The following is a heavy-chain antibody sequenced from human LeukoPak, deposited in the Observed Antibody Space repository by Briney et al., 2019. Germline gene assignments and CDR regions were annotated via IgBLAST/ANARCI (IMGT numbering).Heavy chain of an antibody. CDR1: GFTFSGYA. Sequence: GGSLRLSCAASGFTFSGYAMSWVRQAPGKGLEWVSAISGSGGSTYYADSVKGRFTISRDNSKNTLYLQMNSLRAEDTAVYYCAKDSYDILTGYYLFDYWGQGTLVTVSS. CDR3: AKDSYDILTGYYLFDY. D-gene: IGHD3-9*01. CDR2: ISGSGGST. V-gene: IGHV3-23*01. J-gene: IGHJ4*02.